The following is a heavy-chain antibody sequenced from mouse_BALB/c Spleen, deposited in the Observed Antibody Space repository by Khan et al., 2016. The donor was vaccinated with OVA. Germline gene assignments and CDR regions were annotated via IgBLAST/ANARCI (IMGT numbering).Heavy chain of an antibody. CDR3: ARVGYNGTMDC. J-gene: IGHJ4*01. CDR1: GFTFTNYG. CDR2: INPYTGEP. D-gene: IGHD2-14*01. V-gene: IGHV9-3-1*01. Sequence: QIQLVQSGPELKKPGATVQISCKASGFTFTNYGMNWVKQAPGKGLKWMGWINPYTGEPTFADDFKGRFAFSLNTSFSTAYLQINSLKNEDTATYFCARVGYNGTMDCWGQGTSVTVSS.